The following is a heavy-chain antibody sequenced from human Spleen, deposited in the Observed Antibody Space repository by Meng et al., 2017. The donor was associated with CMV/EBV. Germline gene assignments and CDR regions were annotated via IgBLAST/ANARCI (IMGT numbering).Heavy chain of an antibody. V-gene: IGHV1-69*05. CDR1: GGTLRGNG. Sequence: SVKVSCKASGGTLRGNGISWVRQAPGQGLEWMGGIIPIPMFATANNVNYAQKFQGRVTITTDESTSTAYMELSSLKSEDTAVYFCARILYGGNPPFDYWGQGTLVTVSS. CDR3: ARILYGGNPPFDY. D-gene: IGHD4-23*01. J-gene: IGHJ4*02. CDR2: IIPIPMFATA.